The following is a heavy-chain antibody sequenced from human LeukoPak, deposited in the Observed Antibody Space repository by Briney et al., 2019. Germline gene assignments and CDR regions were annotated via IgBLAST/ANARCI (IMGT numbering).Heavy chain of an antibody. CDR1: GFSFSSYA. CDR2: VSESGDGT. Sequence: GGSLRLSCAASGFSFSSYAMSWVRQAPGKGLEWVSSVSESGDGTYYADSVMGRFIISRDNSRKTFHLQMDCLRADDTAIYYCAKGKVNHLGALDFWGQGTLVTVSS. D-gene: IGHD1-26*01. CDR3: AKGKVNHLGALDF. J-gene: IGHJ4*02. V-gene: IGHV3-23*01.